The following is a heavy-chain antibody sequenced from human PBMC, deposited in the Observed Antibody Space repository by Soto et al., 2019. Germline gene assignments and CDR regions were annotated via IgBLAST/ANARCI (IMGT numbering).Heavy chain of an antibody. CDR3: ASSIK. CDR1: GFPFSSYG. CDR2: IWYDGSNK. V-gene: IGHV3-33*01. Sequence: XGSLRLSFAASGFPFSSYGMHWVRQAPGKGLDWVAVIWYDGSNKDYADSVKGRFTISRDNSKNTLFLQMNNLRVDDTAVYYCASSIKWGQGTLVTVSS. J-gene: IGHJ4*02.